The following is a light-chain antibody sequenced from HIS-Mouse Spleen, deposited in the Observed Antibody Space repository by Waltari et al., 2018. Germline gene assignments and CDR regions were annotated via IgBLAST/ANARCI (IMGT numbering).Light chain of an antibody. CDR3: QQYGSSSWT. CDR1: QSVSSSY. J-gene: IGKJ1*01. CDR2: GAS. Sequence: EIVLTQSPGTLSLSPGERATLSCRASQSVSSSYLAWYQQKPGQAPRRRIYGASSRATGIPDRVSGSGSGTDFTLTISRLEPEDFAVYYCQQYGSSSWTFGQGTKVEIK. V-gene: IGKV3-20*01.